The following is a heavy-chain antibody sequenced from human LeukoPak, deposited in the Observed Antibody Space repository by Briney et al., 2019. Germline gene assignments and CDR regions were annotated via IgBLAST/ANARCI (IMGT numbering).Heavy chain of an antibody. CDR3: ARDHSFEYYYDSSGLSPHAFDI. V-gene: IGHV1-18*01. J-gene: IGHJ3*02. D-gene: IGHD3-22*01. Sequence: ASVKVSCKASGYTFTSYGISWVRQAPGQGLEWMGWISAYNGNTNYAQRLQGRVTMTTDTSTSTAYMELRSLRSDDTAVYYCARDHSFEYYYDSSGLSPHAFDIWGQGTMVTVSS. CDR1: GYTFTSYG. CDR2: ISAYNGNT.